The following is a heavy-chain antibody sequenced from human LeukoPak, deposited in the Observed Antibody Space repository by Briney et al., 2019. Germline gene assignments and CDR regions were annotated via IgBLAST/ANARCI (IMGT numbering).Heavy chain of an antibody. CDR1: GFTFSSYG. Sequence: GGSLRLSCAASGFTFSSYGMHWVRQASGKGLEWVGRIRSKANSYATAYAASVKGRFTISRDDSKNTAYLQMNSLKTEDTAVYYCTRLSYGDYSTNFDYWGQGTLVTVSS. J-gene: IGHJ4*02. CDR2: IRSKANSYAT. V-gene: IGHV3-73*01. CDR3: TRLSYGDYSTNFDY. D-gene: IGHD4-17*01.